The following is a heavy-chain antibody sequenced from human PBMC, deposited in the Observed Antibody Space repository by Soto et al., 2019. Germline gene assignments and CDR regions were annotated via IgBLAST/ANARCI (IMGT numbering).Heavy chain of an antibody. CDR1: GGTFSSYT. CDR2: IIPILGIA. D-gene: IGHD6-19*01. V-gene: IGHV1-69*02. J-gene: IGHJ4*02. Sequence: QVQLVQSGAEVKKPGSSVKVSCKASGGTFSSYTISWVRQAPGQGLEWMGRIIPILGIANYAQKFQGRVTITADKXXRTASMELSSLRSEDTAVYYCAGDHRIAVAGTGVSWGQGTLVTVSS. CDR3: AGDHRIAVAGTGVS.